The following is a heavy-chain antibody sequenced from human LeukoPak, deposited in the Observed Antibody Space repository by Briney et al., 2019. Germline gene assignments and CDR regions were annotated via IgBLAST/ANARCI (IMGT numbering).Heavy chain of an antibody. D-gene: IGHD3-9*01. CDR2: ISWDGGST. CDR3: ASPGSISIGGPI. Sequence: PGGSLRLFCAASGFTFDDYAMHWVRHAPGKGLEWVSLISWDGGSTYYADSVKGRFTISRDNSKNTLYLQKNSLRAEDTALYYCASPGSISIGGPIWGQGTLVTDSS. V-gene: IGHV3-43D*03. J-gene: IGHJ4*02. CDR1: GFTFDDYA.